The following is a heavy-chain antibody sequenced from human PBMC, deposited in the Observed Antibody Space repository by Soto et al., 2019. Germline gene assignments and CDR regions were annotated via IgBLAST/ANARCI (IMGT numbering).Heavy chain of an antibody. Sequence: PGESLKISCAASGFTFSSYAMSWVRQAPGKGLEWVSSISGSGGSTYYADSVKGRFTISRDTSKNTLYPQMDSLRAEDTAVYYCAKGDFWSGLYHFDYWGQGTLVTVSS. CDR3: AKGDFWSGLYHFDY. CDR1: GFTFSSYA. CDR2: ISGSGGST. J-gene: IGHJ4*02. V-gene: IGHV3-23*01. D-gene: IGHD3-3*01.